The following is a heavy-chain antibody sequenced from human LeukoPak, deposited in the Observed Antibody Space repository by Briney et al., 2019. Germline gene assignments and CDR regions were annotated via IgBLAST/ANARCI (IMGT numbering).Heavy chain of an antibody. CDR1: GYTFTSYY. D-gene: IGHD2-2*02. CDR3: ARVAAEVVGVPGAIGFGWLRRDYYYMDV. J-gene: IGHJ6*03. V-gene: IGHV1-46*01. Sequence: ASVKVSCKASGYTFTSYYMHWVRQAPGQGLEWVGIINPSGDPTTYAQKFQGRVTMTRDMSTSTVYMELSSLRSEDTAVYYCARVAAEVVGVPGAIGFGWLRRDYYYMDVWGKGTTVTISS. CDR2: INPSGDPT.